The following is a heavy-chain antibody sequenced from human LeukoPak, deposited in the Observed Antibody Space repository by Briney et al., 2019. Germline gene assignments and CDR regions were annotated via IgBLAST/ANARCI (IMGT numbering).Heavy chain of an antibody. D-gene: IGHD3-22*01. J-gene: IGHJ6*03. CDR2: ISAYNGNT. CDR1: GYTFTSYG. V-gene: IGHV1-18*01. Sequence: ASVKVSCKASGYTFTSYGISWVRQAPGQGLEWMGWISAYNGNTNYAQKLQGRVTMTRDTSISTAYMELSRLRSDDTAVYYCARDRDDSSGYYYHYYYMDVWGKGTTVTVSS. CDR3: ARDRDDSSGYYYHYYYMDV.